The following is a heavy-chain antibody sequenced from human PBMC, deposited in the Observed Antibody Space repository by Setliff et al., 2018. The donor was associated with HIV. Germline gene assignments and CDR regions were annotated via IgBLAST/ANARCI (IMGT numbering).Heavy chain of an antibody. Sequence: ASVKVSCKASGFSFSRHYVHWVRQAPGEGLEWVEMINPSDGIPSYAQKFQDRVVVTRDTSRSIVYMELSSLLSEDTAVYFCTRAFPPMIPAAFDIWGLGTLVTVSS. CDR2: INPSDGIP. J-gene: IGHJ3*02. CDR3: TRAFPPMIPAAFDI. D-gene: IGHD3-16*01. CDR1: GFSFSRHY. V-gene: IGHV1-46*01.